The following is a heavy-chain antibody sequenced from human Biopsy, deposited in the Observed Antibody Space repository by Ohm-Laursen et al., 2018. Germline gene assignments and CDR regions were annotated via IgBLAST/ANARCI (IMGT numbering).Heavy chain of an antibody. Sequence: ASVKVSCKASGYTFTSHDINWVRQATGQGLEWMGWMSPNTGNTVYAQRFQDRVTMTSDTSTGTAYMELTSLTSDDTAVYFCARWETTLGRRLDSWGQGTLVAVSS. V-gene: IGHV1-8*01. CDR1: GYTFTSHD. D-gene: IGHD1-26*01. J-gene: IGHJ4*02. CDR2: MSPNTGNT. CDR3: ARWETTLGRRLDS.